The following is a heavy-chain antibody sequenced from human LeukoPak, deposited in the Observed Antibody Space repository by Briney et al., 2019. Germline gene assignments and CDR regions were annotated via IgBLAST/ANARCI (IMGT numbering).Heavy chain of an antibody. CDR3: AKDLQPLEWLSPYFDY. V-gene: IGHV3-23*01. D-gene: IGHD3-3*01. CDR2: ISGSGGST. Sequence: PGGSLRLSCAASGFTFSSYAMSWVRQAPGKGLEWVPAISGSGGSTYYADSVKGRFTISRDNSKNTLYLQMNSLRAEDTAVYYCAKDLQPLEWLSPYFDYWGQGTLVTVSS. CDR1: GFTFSSYA. J-gene: IGHJ4*02.